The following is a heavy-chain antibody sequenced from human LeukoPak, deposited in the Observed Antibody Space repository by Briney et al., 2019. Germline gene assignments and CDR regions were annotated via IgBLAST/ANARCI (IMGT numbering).Heavy chain of an antibody. CDR2: IYYSGST. V-gene: IGHV4-59*01. Sequence: SETLSLTCTVSGGSISSYYWSWIRQPPGKGLEWIGYIYYSGSTNYNPSLKSRVTISVDTSKNQFSLKLSSVTAADTAVYYCARSIPPRIAVAGEMAWFDYWGQGTLVTVSS. D-gene: IGHD6-19*01. CDR1: GGSISSYY. J-gene: IGHJ4*02. CDR3: ARSIPPRIAVAGEMAWFDY.